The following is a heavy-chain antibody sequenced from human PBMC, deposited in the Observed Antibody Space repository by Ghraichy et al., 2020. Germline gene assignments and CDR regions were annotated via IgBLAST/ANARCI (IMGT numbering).Heavy chain of an antibody. Sequence: AAVKVSCKASGYTFTGYYMHWVRQAPGQGLEWMGWINPNSGGTNYAQKFQGRVTMTRDTSISTAYMELSRLRSDDTAVYYCARGPLGAVAEFDYWGQGTLVTVSS. CDR3: ARGPLGAVAEFDY. V-gene: IGHV1-2*02. CDR2: INPNSGGT. CDR1: GYTFTGYY. D-gene: IGHD6-19*01. J-gene: IGHJ4*02.